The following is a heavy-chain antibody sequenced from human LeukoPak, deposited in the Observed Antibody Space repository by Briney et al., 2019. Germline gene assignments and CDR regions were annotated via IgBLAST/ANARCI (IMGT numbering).Heavy chain of an antibody. Sequence: GASVKVSCKASGYTFTGYYMHWVRQAPGQGLEWMGWINPNSGGTNYAQKFQGRVTMTRDTSISTAYMELSRLRSDDTAVYYCARDGNWESLRGAFDIWGQGTIVTVSS. CDR2: INPNSGGT. CDR3: ARDGNWESLRGAFDI. V-gene: IGHV1-2*02. D-gene: IGHD4-23*01. J-gene: IGHJ3*02. CDR1: GYTFTGYY.